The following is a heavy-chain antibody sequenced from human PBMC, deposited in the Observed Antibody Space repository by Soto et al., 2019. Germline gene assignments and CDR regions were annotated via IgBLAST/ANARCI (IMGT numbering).Heavy chain of an antibody. CDR2: VHHSWGS. CDR1: GGSISSYY. V-gene: IGHV4-59*08. CDR3: ARQGFGPLHGLVDV. D-gene: IGHD3-10*01. Sequence: QVQLQESGPGLVKPSETLSLSCTVSGGSISSYYWSWFRQSPGKRMEWIGYVHHSWGSSYNPSLQSQVAISLDTSKSQFSLKVTSVTATDTAVYYCARQGFGPLHGLVDVWGQGTKVTVSS. J-gene: IGHJ6*02.